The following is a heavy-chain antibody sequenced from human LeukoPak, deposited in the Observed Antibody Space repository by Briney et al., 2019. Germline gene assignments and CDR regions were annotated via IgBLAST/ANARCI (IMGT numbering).Heavy chain of an antibody. CDR1: GYTFTSYD. J-gene: IGHJ4*02. CDR3: ARAARGYCSGGSCYPSGPFY. CDR2: MNPNSGNT. D-gene: IGHD2-15*01. V-gene: IGHV1-8*01. Sequence: GASVKVSCKASGYTFTSYDINWVRQATGQGLEWMGWMNPNSGNTGYAQKFQGRVTMTRNTSISTAYMELSSLRSEDTAVYYCARAARGYCSGGSCYPSGPFYWGQGTLVTVSS.